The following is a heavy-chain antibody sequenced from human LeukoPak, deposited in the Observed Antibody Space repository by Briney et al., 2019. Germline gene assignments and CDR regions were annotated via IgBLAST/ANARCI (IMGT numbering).Heavy chain of an antibody. CDR2: IKQDGTEK. D-gene: IGHD4-11*01. J-gene: IGHJ4*02. CDR1: GFTFSRNW. V-gene: IGHV3-7*01. CDR3: ARDSDYSDYD. Sequence: GSLRLSCAGSGFTFSRNWMSWVRQAPGKGLEWVANIKQDGTEKYYLDSVKGRFIISRDNAKNSLYLQMNSLRVEDTAVYYCARDSDYSDYDWGQGTLVTVSS.